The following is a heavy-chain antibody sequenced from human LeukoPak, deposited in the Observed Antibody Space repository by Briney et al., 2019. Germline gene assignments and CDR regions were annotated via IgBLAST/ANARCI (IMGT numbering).Heavy chain of an antibody. D-gene: IGHD2-15*01. Sequence: GGSLRLSCAASGFTFKTYAMSWVRQAPGKGLEWVSTFGSSGNTYYADSVKGRFTISRDNSRNTLYLQMNTLKVGDTAVYYCAKRGGGVVLVDTTRYHFDSWGQGTLVTVSS. V-gene: IGHV3-23*01. CDR3: AKRGGGVVLVDTTRYHFDS. J-gene: IGHJ4*02. CDR1: GFTFKTYA. CDR2: FGSSGNT.